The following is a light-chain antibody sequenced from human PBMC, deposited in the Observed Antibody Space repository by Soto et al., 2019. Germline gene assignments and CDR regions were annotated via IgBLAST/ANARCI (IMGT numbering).Light chain of an antibody. CDR1: SSDVGGYNY. V-gene: IGLV2-11*01. Sequence: QSALTQPRSVSGSPGQSVTISCTGTSSDVGGYNYVSWYQQHPGKAPKLMFYDVSKRPSGVPDRFSGSKSGNTASLTISGLQAEDEADYYCCSYAGVFGGGTKLTVL. CDR2: DVS. CDR3: CSYAGV. J-gene: IGLJ3*02.